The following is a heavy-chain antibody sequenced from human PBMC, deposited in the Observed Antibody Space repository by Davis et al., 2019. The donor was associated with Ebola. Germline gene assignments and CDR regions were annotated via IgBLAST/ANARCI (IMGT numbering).Heavy chain of an antibody. Sequence: HTGGSLRLSCAASGSTFSSYWMHWVRQAPGKGLVWVSRINGDGNTIGYADSVKGRFTISRDNAKNTLYLQMNSLRAEDTAVYYCAKDRAAVADWYFDLWGRGTLVTVSS. D-gene: IGHD6-19*01. CDR1: GSTFSSYW. CDR2: INGDGNTI. V-gene: IGHV3-74*01. CDR3: AKDRAAVADWYFDL. J-gene: IGHJ2*01.